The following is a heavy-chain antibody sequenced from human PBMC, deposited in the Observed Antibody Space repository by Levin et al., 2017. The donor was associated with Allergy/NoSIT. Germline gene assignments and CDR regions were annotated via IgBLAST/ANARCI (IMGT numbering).Heavy chain of an antibody. D-gene: IGHD6-13*01. J-gene: IGHJ5*02. Sequence: MTGGSLRLSCTVSGGSISSYYWSWIRQPPGKGLEWIGYIYYSGSTNYNPSLKSRVTISVDTSENQFSLKLSSVTAADTAVYYCARRLYSSSWDNWFDPWGQGTLVTVSS. CDR1: GGSISSYY. CDR3: ARRLYSSSWDNWFDP. V-gene: IGHV4-59*01. CDR2: IYYSGST.